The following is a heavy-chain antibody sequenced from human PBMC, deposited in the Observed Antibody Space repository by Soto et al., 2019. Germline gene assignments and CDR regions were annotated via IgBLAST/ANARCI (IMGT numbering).Heavy chain of an antibody. J-gene: IGHJ4*02. Sequence: SETLSLTCAVYGGSFSGYYWSWIRQPTGKGLEWIGEINHSGSTNYNPSLKSRVTISVDTSKNQFSLKLSSVTAADTAVYYCARTALYYDFWSGYTPRYYFDYWGQGTLVTVSS. CDR2: INHSGST. CDR3: ARTALYYDFWSGYTPRYYFDY. V-gene: IGHV4-34*01. CDR1: GGSFSGYY. D-gene: IGHD3-3*01.